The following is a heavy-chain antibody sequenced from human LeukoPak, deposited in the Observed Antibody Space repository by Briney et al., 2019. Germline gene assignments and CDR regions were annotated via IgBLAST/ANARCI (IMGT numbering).Heavy chain of an antibody. CDR2: ISGSGGST. D-gene: IGHD3-3*01. Sequence: PGGSLRLSCAASGFTFSSYAMSWVRQAPGKGLEWVSAISGSGGSTYYADSVKGRFTISRDNSKNTLYLQMNSLRAEDTAVYYCAKVRSPPYYDFWSGGDCFDYWGQGTLVTVSS. CDR3: AKVRSPPYYDFWSGGDCFDY. CDR1: GFTFSSYA. V-gene: IGHV3-23*01. J-gene: IGHJ4*02.